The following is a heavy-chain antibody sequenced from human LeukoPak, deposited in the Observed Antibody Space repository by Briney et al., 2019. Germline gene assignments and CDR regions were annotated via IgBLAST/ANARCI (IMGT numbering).Heavy chain of an antibody. CDR2: IKSDGSST. CDR3: ARGRRPSSSSLY. CDR1: GFTFSTYW. J-gene: IGHJ4*02. Sequence: GGSLRLSCAASGFTFSTYWMHWVRQAPGKGLVWVSGIKSDGSSTNYADSVKGRFTISRDNAKNTLYLQMNSLRAEDTAVYYCARGRRPSSSSLYWGQGTLVTVSS. V-gene: IGHV3-74*01. D-gene: IGHD6-6*01.